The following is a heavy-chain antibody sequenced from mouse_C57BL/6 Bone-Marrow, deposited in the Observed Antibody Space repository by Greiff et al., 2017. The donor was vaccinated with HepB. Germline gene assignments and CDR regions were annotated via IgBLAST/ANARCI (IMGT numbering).Heavy chain of an antibody. J-gene: IGHJ3*01. V-gene: IGHV1-12*01. CDR1: GYTFTSYN. CDR2: IYPGNGDT. Sequence: QVQLQQSGAELVRPGASVKMSCKASGYTFTSYNMHWVKQTPRQGLEWIGAIYPGNGDTSYNQKFKGKATLTVDKSSSTDYMQLSSLTSEDSAVYYCARGLPRQRRLPWFAYWGQGTLVTVSA. CDR3: ARGLPRQRRLPWFAY. D-gene: IGHD3-2*02.